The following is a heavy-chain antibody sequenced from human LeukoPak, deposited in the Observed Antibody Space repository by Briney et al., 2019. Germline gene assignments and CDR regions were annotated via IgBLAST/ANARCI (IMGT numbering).Heavy chain of an antibody. CDR1: GYTFTSYD. D-gene: IGHD3/OR15-3a*01. Sequence: GASVKVSCKASGYTFTSYDINWVRQATGQGLEWMGWMNPNSGNTGYAQKFQGRVTITRNTSISTAYMELSSLRSEDTAVYYCVLAPSADWGGYYFDYWGQGTLVTVSS. CDR3: VLAPSADWGGYYFDY. J-gene: IGHJ4*02. V-gene: IGHV1-8*03. CDR2: MNPNSGNT.